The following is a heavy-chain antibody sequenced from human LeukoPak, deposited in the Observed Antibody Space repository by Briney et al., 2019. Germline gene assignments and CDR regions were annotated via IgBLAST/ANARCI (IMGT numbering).Heavy chain of an antibody. CDR1: GYTFTGCY. D-gene: IGHD5-18*01. V-gene: IGHV1-2*02. CDR2: INPNSGGT. J-gene: IGHJ4*02. Sequence: ASVKVSCKASGYTFTGCYMHWVRQAPGQGLEWMGWINPNSGGTNYAQKFQGRATMTRDTSISTAYMELSRLRSDDTAVYYCARIGVQLWVDTPDYWGQGTLVTVSS. CDR3: ARIGVQLWVDTPDY.